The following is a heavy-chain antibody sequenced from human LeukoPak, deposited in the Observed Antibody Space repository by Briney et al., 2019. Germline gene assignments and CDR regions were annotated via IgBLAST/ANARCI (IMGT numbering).Heavy chain of an antibody. J-gene: IGHJ5*02. CDR3: ARVEDFWSGYSGGFDP. CDR2: ISAYNGNT. D-gene: IGHD3-3*01. V-gene: IGHV1-18*01. CDR1: GYTFTSSG. Sequence: ASVKVSCKASGYTFTSSGISWVRQAPGQGLEWMGWISAYNGNTNYAQKLQGRVTMTTDTSTSTAYMELRSLRSDDTAVYYCARVEDFWSGYSGGFDPWGQGTLVTVSS.